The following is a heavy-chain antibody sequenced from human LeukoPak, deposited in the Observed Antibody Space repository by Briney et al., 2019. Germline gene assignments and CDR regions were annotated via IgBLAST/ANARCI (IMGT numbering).Heavy chain of an antibody. J-gene: IGHJ4*02. V-gene: IGHV5-51*01. D-gene: IGHD3-10*01. CDR2: IYPRDSDT. CDR1: GYTFTHQW. CDR3: ARHSDVIGAI. Sequence: GESLKISCKASGYTFTHQWIGWVRQKSGSGLERMGIIYPRDSDTRYSPSFQGHVSISADTSINTAYLEWSRLEASGTAIYYCARHSDVIGAIWGQGTLVTVSS.